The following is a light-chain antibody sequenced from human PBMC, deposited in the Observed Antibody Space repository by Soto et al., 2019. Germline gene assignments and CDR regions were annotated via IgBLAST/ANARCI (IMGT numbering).Light chain of an antibody. CDR3: SSYTSSNTVI. J-gene: IGLJ2*01. Sequence: QSALTQPASVSGSPGQSIAISCTGTSSDVGGYTYVSWYQQHPGKAPKLMIYDVSARPSGVSNRFSGSKSDNTASLTISGLQAKDEADYYCSSYTSSNTVIFGGGTKVTVL. CDR2: DVS. CDR1: SSDVGGYTY. V-gene: IGLV2-14*01.